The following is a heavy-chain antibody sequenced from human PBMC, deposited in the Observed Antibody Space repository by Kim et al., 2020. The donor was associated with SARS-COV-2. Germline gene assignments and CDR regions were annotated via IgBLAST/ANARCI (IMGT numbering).Heavy chain of an antibody. J-gene: IGHJ4*02. V-gene: IGHV4-59*08. CDR3: ARQLEDDGAYPLDY. D-gene: IGHD4-17*01. CDR1: GVTVSYYY. Sequence: SETLSLTCSVSGVTVSYYYWSWLRQPPGKRLEWIAYIHFDGTTNYNPSLKSRVTISMDTSQNHLSLRVNSVTAADTAIYYCARQLEDDGAYPLDYWGQGIRVTVSS. CDR2: IHFDGTT.